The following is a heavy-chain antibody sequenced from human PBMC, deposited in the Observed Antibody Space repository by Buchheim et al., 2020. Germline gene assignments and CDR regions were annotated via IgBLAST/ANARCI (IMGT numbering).Heavy chain of an antibody. V-gene: IGHV3-66*01. CDR1: GFTVSSNY. D-gene: IGHD6-13*01. CDR3: ARDNGSSWFYFDY. Sequence: EVQLVESGGGLVQPGGSLRLSCAASGFTVSSNYMSWVRQAPGKGLEWVSVIYSGGSTYYAASVKGRFTISRDNSKNTLHLQMNSLRAEDTAVYYCARDNGSSWFYFDYWGQGTL. CDR2: IYSGGST. J-gene: IGHJ4*02.